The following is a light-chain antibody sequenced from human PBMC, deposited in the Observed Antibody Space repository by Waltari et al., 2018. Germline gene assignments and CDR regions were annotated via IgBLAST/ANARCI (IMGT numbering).Light chain of an antibody. CDR2: AAS. CDR3: QQAKSVPHT. Sequence: ASQDIRSWLAWDQQKPGKAPKPLIYAASTLQGGDPSRFSGRGSGTDVTLTISSLQPEDVATYDCQQAKSVPHTFGGGTKVEMK. CDR1: QDIRSW. J-gene: IGKJ4*01. V-gene: IGKV1-12*01.